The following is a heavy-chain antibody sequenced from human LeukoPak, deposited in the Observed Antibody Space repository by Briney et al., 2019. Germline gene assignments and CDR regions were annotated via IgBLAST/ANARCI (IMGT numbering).Heavy chain of an antibody. D-gene: IGHD6-19*01. CDR2: ISAYNAKT. V-gene: IGHV1-3*01. CDR3: AGSSYSSGWYGY. CDR1: GYTFTSYA. Sequence: ASVKVSCKASGYTFTSYAMHWVRQAPGQRLEWMGWISAYNAKTSYAQKFQGRVTLTTDTSTSTSYMELRTLRSDDAAVYYCAGSSYSSGWYGYWGQGTLVTVSS. J-gene: IGHJ4*02.